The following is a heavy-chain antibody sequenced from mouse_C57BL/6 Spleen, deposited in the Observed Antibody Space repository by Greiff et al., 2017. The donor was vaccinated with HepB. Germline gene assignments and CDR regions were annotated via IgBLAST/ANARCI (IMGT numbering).Heavy chain of an antibody. CDR2: INHYNGGT. CDR1: GYTFTDYY. Sequence: VQLQQSGPVLVKPGASVKMSCKASGYTFTDYYMNWVKQSHGKSLEWIGVINHYNGGTSYNQKFKGKATLTVDKSSSTAYMALNSLTSEDSAVYYCAREYGISYEYFDYWGQGTTLTVSS. CDR3: AREYGISYEYFDY. J-gene: IGHJ2*01. V-gene: IGHV1-19*01. D-gene: IGHD1-1*01.